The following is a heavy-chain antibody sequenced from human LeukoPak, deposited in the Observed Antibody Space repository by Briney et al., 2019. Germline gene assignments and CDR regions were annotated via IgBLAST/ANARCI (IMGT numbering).Heavy chain of an antibody. CDR1: GGSISSYY. D-gene: IGHD1-26*01. V-gene: IGHV4-59*01. CDR3: ARGQAGILGATDFDY. Sequence: PSETLSLTCPVSGGSISSYYWSWIRQPPGKGLEWIGYIYYSGSTNYSPSLKSRVTISVDTSKNQFSLKLSSVTAADTAVYYCARGQAGILGATDFDYWGQGTLVTVSS. CDR2: IYYSGST. J-gene: IGHJ4*02.